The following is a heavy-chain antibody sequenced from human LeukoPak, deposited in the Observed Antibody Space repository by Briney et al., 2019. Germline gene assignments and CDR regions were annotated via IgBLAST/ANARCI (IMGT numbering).Heavy chain of an antibody. D-gene: IGHD5-18*01. CDR1: GSTFSSYS. CDR2: ISSSSSYI. Sequence: GGFLRLSCAASGSTFSSYSMNWVRQAPGKGLEWVSSISSSSSYIYYADSVKGRFTISRDNAKNSLYLQMNSLRAEDTAVYYCAREQYSYGPDAFDIWGQGTMVTVSS. J-gene: IGHJ3*02. V-gene: IGHV3-21*01. CDR3: AREQYSYGPDAFDI.